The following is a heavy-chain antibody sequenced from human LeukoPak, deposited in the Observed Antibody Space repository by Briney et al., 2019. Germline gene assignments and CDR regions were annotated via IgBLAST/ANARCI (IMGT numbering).Heavy chain of an antibody. CDR2: ISSSGNSM. Sequence: GGSLRLSCAASGFTFSDYYMSWIRQAPGKGLEWVSYISSSGNSMYYADSVKGRFTISRDNAQNSLYLQMNSLRAEDTAVYYCGRGHVTIDTGYWGQGTLVTVSS. J-gene: IGHJ4*02. D-gene: IGHD3-3*01. V-gene: IGHV3-11*04. CDR1: GFTFSDYY. CDR3: GRGHVTIDTGY.